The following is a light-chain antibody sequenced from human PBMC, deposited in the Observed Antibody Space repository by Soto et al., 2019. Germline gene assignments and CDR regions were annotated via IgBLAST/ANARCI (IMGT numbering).Light chain of an antibody. V-gene: IGKV3-15*01. CDR2: GAS. Sequence: EIVMTQSPATLYVSPGERATLSCRASQSVNRNLAWYQQKPGQAPRLLIYGASPRATTIPDRFSGSGSGTEFTLPISRLQSEDFAVYYCQQYNEWPRTFGQGTRVEIK. J-gene: IGKJ1*01. CDR1: QSVNRN. CDR3: QQYNEWPRT.